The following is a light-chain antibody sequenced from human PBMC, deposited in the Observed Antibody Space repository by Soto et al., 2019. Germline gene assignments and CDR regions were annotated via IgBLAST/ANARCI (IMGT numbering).Light chain of an antibody. Sequence: EAVMTQSPATLSVSPGERATLSCRASQSVSTNLAWYQQKPGQAPRLLIYDASTRATGVPVRFSGSGSGTEFTLSISSVQSEDFAIFYCQQYNRWPRTFGPGTKVEI. CDR3: QQYNRWPRT. V-gene: IGKV3-15*01. CDR1: QSVSTN. CDR2: DAS. J-gene: IGKJ1*01.